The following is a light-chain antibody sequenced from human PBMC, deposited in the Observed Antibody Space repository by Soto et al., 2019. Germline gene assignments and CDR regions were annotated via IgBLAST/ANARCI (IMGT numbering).Light chain of an antibody. CDR1: SSDIGDYNY. CDR3: SSYTSSSALVV. V-gene: IGLV2-14*01. J-gene: IGLJ2*01. Sequence: QSALPQPASLSGSPGQSITISCTGTSSDIGDYNYVSWYQQHPGKAPKLMIYDVSNRPSGVSNRFSGSKSGNTASLTISGLQAEDEADYYCSSYTSSSALVVFGGGTKLTVL. CDR2: DVS.